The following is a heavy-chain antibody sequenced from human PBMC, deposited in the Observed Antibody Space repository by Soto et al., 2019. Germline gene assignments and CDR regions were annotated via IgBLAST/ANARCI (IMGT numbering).Heavy chain of an antibody. Sequence: GESLKISCQISGYPFTTYWIGWVRQMPGKGLEWMGKIYPPDSDTRYSPSVKGRFTISRDDSKSIAYLQMNSLKTEDTAMYYCTSGSASGYYNYWGQGTLVTVSS. J-gene: IGHJ4*02. CDR1: GYPFTTYW. V-gene: IGHV5-51*01. CDR3: TSGSASGYYNY. CDR2: IYPPDSDT. D-gene: IGHD3-3*01.